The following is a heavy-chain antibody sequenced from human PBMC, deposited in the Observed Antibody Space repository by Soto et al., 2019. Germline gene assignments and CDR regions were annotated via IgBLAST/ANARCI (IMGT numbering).Heavy chain of an antibody. Sequence: SETLSLTCSISGRSISSGAYYWSWIRQPPGKGLVWIGYIYYSGSTYYNPPLKSRVIVSVDTSKNQFPLKLSSVTAADTAVYYCARVVYGNSKRFLARWFDPWGQGTLVTVSS. V-gene: IGHV4-30-4*01. CDR2: IYYSGST. CDR1: GRSISSGAYY. CDR3: ARVVYGNSKRFLARWFDP. D-gene: IGHD3-3*01. J-gene: IGHJ5*02.